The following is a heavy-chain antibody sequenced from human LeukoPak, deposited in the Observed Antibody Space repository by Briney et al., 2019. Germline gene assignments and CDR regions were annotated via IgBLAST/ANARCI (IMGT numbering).Heavy chain of an antibody. D-gene: IGHD6-19*01. CDR2: ISSSSSYI. CDR3: ARAISGGWYGFSSYMDG. Sequence: GGSLRLSCAASGFTFSSYSMNWVRQAPGKGLEWVSSISSSSSYIYYADSGKGRFTISRDNAKNSLYLQMNSLRAEDTAVYYCARAISGGWYGFSSYMDGWGKGTTVTVSS. J-gene: IGHJ6*03. V-gene: IGHV3-21*01. CDR1: GFTFSSYS.